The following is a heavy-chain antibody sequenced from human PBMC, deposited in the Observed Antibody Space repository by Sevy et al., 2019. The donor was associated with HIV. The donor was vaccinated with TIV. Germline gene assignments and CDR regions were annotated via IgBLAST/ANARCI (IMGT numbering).Heavy chain of an antibody. D-gene: IGHD3-22*01. Sequence: GVSLRLSCVASGFNLSPYWMTWVRQAPGKGLEWVANIKQDGNEKDYVYSVKGRFTVSRDNAKNALYLQMYSLRVEDTAVYFCASNTYHYDSNTYYPVYWGQGTRVTVSS. J-gene: IGHJ4*02. CDR3: ASNTYHYDSNTYYPVY. CDR1: GFNLSPYW. CDR2: IKQDGNEK. V-gene: IGHV3-7*01.